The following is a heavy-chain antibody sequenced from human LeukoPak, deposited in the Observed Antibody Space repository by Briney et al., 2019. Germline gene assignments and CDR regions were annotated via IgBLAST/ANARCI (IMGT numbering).Heavy chain of an antibody. CDR3: VRAADTVVVPAAMQWYFQH. CDR2: ISSSSTI. D-gene: IGHD2-2*01. CDR1: GFTFSDYY. J-gene: IGHJ1*01. Sequence: GGSLRLSCAASGFTFSDYYMNWVRQAPGKGLEWVSSISSSSTIYYADSVKGRFTISRDNAKNSLYLQMNSLRAEDTAVYYCVRAADTVVVPAAMQWYFQHWGQGTLVTVSS. V-gene: IGHV3-69-1*01.